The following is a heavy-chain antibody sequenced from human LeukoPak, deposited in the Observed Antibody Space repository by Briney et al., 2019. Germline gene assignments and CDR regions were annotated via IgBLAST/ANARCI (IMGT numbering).Heavy chain of an antibody. CDR1: GGSISTSNYY. CDR2: IYYSGST. D-gene: IGHD3-22*01. J-gene: IGHJ4*02. Sequence: SETLSLTCTVSGGSISTSNYYWGWIRQPPGKGLEWIGSIYYSGSTYYNPSLKSRVTISVDTSKNQFSLKLSSVTAADTAVYYCARQLGDSSGYYFDYWGQGTLVTVSS. V-gene: IGHV4-39*01. CDR3: ARQLGDSSGYYFDY.